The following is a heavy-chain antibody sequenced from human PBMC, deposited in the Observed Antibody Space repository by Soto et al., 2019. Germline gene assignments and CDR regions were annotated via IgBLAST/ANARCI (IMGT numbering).Heavy chain of an antibody. Sequence: AFCLSNTGSGGISRPCSDYGTWIRQHPGKGLEWIGYNYYSGITYYNPSLKSRVTISLDTSKNQFSLKLSSVTAADTAVYYCARGSSIAGLYYGMDVWGQGTTVT. CDR2: NYYSGIT. CDR1: GGISRPCSDY. D-gene: IGHD6-6*01. CDR3: ARGSSIAGLYYGMDV. V-gene: IGHV4-31*03. J-gene: IGHJ6*02.